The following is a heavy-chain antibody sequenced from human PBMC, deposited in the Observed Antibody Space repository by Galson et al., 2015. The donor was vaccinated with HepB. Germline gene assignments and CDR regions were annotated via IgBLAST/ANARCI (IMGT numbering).Heavy chain of an antibody. D-gene: IGHD6-13*01. J-gene: IGHJ3*02. CDR3: ARERINIADEGSALDI. Sequence: SLRLSCAASGLNFSSYGMHWVRQAPGKGLEWVAVIWYDGRNQYYADSVKGRFSIFRDNSKNTLYLQMNSLRAEDTAVDYCARERINIADEGSALDIWGQGTMVTVSS. CDR1: GLNFSSYG. V-gene: IGHV3-33*01. CDR2: IWYDGRNQ.